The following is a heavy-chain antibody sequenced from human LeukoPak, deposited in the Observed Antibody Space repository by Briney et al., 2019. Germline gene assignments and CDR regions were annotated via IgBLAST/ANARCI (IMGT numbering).Heavy chain of an antibody. CDR2: ISSSSSTI. CDR3: ARERVATIFLRDYYYGMDV. V-gene: IGHV3-48*01. J-gene: IGHJ6*02. D-gene: IGHD5-12*01. CDR1: GFTFSSYS. Sequence: PGGSLRLSCAASGFTFSSYSMNWVRQAPGKGLEWVSYISSSSSTIYYADSVKGRFTISRDNARNSLYLQMNNLRAEDTAVYYCARERVATIFLRDYYYGMDVWGQGTTVTVSS.